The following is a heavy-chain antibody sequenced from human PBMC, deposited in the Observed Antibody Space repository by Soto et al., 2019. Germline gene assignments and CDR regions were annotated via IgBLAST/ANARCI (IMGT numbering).Heavy chain of an antibody. V-gene: IGHV4-39*01. CDR2: IFYLGSS. CDR3: ARHSLALRKNSWFNP. CDR1: GDSIISSDFY. Sequence: PSETLSLTCTVSGDSIISSDFYWGWVRQPPGKGLEWIGSIFYLGSSYYNPSLKSRVTMSVDTSKNQFSLRLRSVTAADTALYFCARHSLALRKNSWFNPWRQGIMVTVSS. D-gene: IGHD3-3*02. J-gene: IGHJ5*02.